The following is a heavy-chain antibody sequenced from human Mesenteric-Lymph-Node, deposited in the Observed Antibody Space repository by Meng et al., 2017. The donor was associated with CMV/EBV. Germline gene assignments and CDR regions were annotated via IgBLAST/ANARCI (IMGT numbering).Heavy chain of an antibody. CDR2: ISAYNGNT. V-gene: IGHV1-18*01. D-gene: IGHD3-22*01. Sequence: ASVKVSCKASGYTFTSYGISWVRQAPGQGLEWMGWISAYNGNTNYAQKLQGRVTMTTDTSTSTAYMELRSLRAEDTAIYYCVKEMSPTYNYDSSGDSSFDYWGQGTLVTVSS. CDR3: VKEMSPTYNYDSSGDSSFDY. J-gene: IGHJ4*02. CDR1: GYTFTSYG.